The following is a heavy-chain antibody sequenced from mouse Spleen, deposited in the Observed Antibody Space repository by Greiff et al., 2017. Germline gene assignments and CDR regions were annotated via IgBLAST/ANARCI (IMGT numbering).Heavy chain of an antibody. CDR1: GFNIKDYY. CDR3: ARREDYSYFDV. CDR2: IDPEDGDN. V-gene: IGHV14-2*01. D-gene: IGHD2-4*01. J-gene: IGHJ1*01. Sequence: EVQLQQSGAELVKPGASVKLSCTASGFNIKDYYMHWVKQRTEQGLEWIGRIDPEDGDNKYAPKFQGKATITADTSSNTAYLQLSSLTSEDTAVYYCARREDYSYFDVWGAGTTVTVSS.